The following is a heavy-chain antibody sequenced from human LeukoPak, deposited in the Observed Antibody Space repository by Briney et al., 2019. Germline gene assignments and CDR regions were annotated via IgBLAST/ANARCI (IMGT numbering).Heavy chain of an antibody. J-gene: IGHJ4*02. D-gene: IGHD2-2*01. CDR3: ARDRCSSTSCYLDY. V-gene: IGHV1-2*02. CDR1: GYTFTGYY. Sequence: ASVKVSCKASGYTFTGYYMHWVRQAPGQGLEWMGWTNPNSGGTNYAQKFQGRVTMTRDTSISTVYMELSRLRSDDTAVYYCARDRCSSTSCYLDYWGQGTLVTVSS. CDR2: TNPNSGGT.